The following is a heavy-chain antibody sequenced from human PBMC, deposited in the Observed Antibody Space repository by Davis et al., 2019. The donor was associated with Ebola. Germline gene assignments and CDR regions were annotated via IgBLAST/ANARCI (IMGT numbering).Heavy chain of an antibody. CDR3: ARRQLGSYKYGFDV. V-gene: IGHV1-3*01. D-gene: IGHD6-6*01. CDR2: FNAGNGDS. J-gene: IGHJ6*02. CDR1: GYSFIDYT. Sequence: ASVKVSCKASGYSFIDYTMHWVRLAPGQKLEWMGWFNAGNGDSGSSQNFQGRVTITTDTSASTGYMELSNLISDDTAVYYCARRQLGSYKYGFDVWGQGTTVTVSS.